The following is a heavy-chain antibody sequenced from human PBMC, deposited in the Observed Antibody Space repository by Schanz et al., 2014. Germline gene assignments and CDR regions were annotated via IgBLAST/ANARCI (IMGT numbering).Heavy chain of an antibody. CDR3: AKDLPAVAVAPLMTGLYDS. Sequence: QVQLVESGGGVVQPGRSLRLSCAASGFTFRSHGMHWVRQAPGKGLEWVAVIFYDGSNKYYADSVKGRFAISRDNSKNTLYLQMNSLRGDDTAVYYCAKDLPAVAVAPLMTGLYDSWGQGTLVTVSS. J-gene: IGHJ4*02. V-gene: IGHV3-30*18. D-gene: IGHD6-19*01. CDR2: IFYDGSNK. CDR1: GFTFRSHG.